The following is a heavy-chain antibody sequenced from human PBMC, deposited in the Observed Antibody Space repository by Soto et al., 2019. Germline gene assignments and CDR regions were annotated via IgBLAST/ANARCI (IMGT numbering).Heavy chain of an antibody. CDR3: AKDSPRIAEAGKFFDY. Sequence: PGGSLRLSCAASGFTFSSYVMTWVRQAPGKGLEWVSAISGSGGSTYYADSVKGRFTISRDNSKNTLYLQMNSLRAEDTAVYYCAKDSPRIAEAGKFFDYWGQGTRVTVSS. D-gene: IGHD6-13*01. V-gene: IGHV3-23*01. CDR1: GFTFSSYV. CDR2: ISGSGGST. J-gene: IGHJ4*02.